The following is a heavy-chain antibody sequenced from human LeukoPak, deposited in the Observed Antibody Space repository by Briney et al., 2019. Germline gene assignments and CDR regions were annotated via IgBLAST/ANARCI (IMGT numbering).Heavy chain of an antibody. D-gene: IGHD5-18*01. Sequence: GASVKVSCKTSGYNFIGYYIHWVRQAPGQGLEWMGRINHNNGGTNYAQRFQGRVTMTRDTSISTAYLELSSLRSEDTAVYYCARGIQLQSWYYGMDVWGQGTTVTVSS. V-gene: IGHV1-2*06. CDR1: GYNFIGYY. CDR2: INHNNGGT. J-gene: IGHJ6*02. CDR3: ARGIQLQSWYYGMDV.